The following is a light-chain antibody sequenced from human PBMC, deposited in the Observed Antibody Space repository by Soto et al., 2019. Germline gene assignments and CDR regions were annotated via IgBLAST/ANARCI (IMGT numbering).Light chain of an antibody. V-gene: IGKV4-1*01. CDR3: QQYYGAPFT. Sequence: IVLTQSPDSLALSLGGRTTINCKSSQSVLYSSNNKNYLAWYQQRPGQPPKLLIYCASTRETGVPDRFSGSGSGTDFALTISSLQAEDVAVYYCQQYYGAPFTFGQGTKLEIK. CDR2: CAS. CDR1: QSVLYSSNNKNY. J-gene: IGKJ2*01.